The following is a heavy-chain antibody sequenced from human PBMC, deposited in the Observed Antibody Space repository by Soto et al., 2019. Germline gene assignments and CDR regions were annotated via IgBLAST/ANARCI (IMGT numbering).Heavy chain of an antibody. CDR1: GGSISSFY. J-gene: IGHJ4*02. Sequence: PSETLSLTCSVSGGSISSFYWNWVRQPPGKGLEWIGYIYNAGSTDYNPSLKSRVTISVDTSKNQFSLKLNSVTTADTAVYYCASGYCSSTSCYPFDYWGQGSLVTVSS. CDR2: IYNAGST. V-gene: IGHV4-59*01. D-gene: IGHD2-2*03. CDR3: ASGYCSSTSCYPFDY.